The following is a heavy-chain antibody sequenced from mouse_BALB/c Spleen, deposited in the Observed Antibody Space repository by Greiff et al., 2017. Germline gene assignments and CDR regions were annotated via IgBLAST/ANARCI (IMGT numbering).Heavy chain of an antibody. D-gene: IGHD1-1*02. CDR1: GFTFSSYA. J-gene: IGHJ3*01. Sequence: EVHLVESGGGLVKPGGSLKLSCAASGFTFSSYAMSWVRQTPEKRLEWVASISSGGSTYYPDSVKGRFTISRDNARNILYLQMSSLRSEDTAMYYCARVYGEGFAYWGQGTLVTVSA. CDR3: ARVYGEGFAY. CDR2: ISSGGST. V-gene: IGHV5-6-5*01.